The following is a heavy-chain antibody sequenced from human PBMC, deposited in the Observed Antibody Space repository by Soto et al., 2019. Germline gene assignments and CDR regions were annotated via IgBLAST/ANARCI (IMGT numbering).Heavy chain of an antibody. Sequence: LPLTGRFSGCSIREGCDYSLWIRQHPGKGLEWIGYIYYSGSTYYNPSLKSRVTISVDTSKNQFSLKLSSVTAADTAVYYCARVIIAAAAPFDSCGQGTLVSVSS. CDR2: IYYSGST. V-gene: IGHV4-31*03. CDR1: GCSIREGCDY. J-gene: IGHJ4*02. D-gene: IGHD6-13*01. CDR3: ARVIIAAAAPFDS.